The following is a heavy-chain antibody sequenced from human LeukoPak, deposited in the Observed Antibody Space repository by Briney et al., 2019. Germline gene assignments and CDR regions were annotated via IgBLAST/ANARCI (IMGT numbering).Heavy chain of an antibody. V-gene: IGHV4-59*01. CDR3: ARDTDYGDYEDAFDI. CDR1: GGSISSDY. CDR2: IYYSGST. J-gene: IGHJ3*02. Sequence: PSETLSLTCTVSGGSISSDYWSWIRQPPGKGLEWIGYIYYSGSTNYNPSLKSRVTISVDTSKNQFSLKLSSVTAADTAVYYCARDTDYGDYEDAFDIWGQGTMLTVSS. D-gene: IGHD4-17*01.